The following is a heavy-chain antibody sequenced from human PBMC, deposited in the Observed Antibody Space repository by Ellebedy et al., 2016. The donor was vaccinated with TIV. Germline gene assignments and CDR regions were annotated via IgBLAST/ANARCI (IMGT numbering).Heavy chain of an antibody. Sequence: MPSETLSLTCTVSGVSIGSYYWTWIRQPPGKGLEWIGYIYYSESTDYNPSLKSRVTISLDTSTNQLSLELRSVTAADTAVYYCARLLRGTYYGGFDYWGQGTPVTVSS. CDR2: IYYSEST. J-gene: IGHJ4*02. D-gene: IGHD1-26*01. CDR1: GVSIGSYY. V-gene: IGHV4-59*01. CDR3: ARLLRGTYYGGFDY.